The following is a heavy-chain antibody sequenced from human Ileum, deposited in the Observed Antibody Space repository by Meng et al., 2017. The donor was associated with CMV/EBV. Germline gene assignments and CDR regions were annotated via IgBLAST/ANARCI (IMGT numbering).Heavy chain of an antibody. CDR2: IYYLGST. CDR1: GSIRIGGYY. CDR3: ARGTLNYGSGGDFDY. J-gene: IGHJ4*02. Sequence: GSIRIGGYYCSWIRQHPGKGLEWFEYIYYLGSTFYPPSLKSRFTISVDTSKNQFSLKLGSVTAADTAVYYCARGTLNYGSGGDFDYWGQGTLVTVSS. D-gene: IGHD3-10*01. V-gene: IGHV4-31*02.